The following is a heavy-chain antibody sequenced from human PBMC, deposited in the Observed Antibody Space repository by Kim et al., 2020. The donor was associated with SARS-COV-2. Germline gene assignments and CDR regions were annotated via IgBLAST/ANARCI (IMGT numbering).Heavy chain of an antibody. D-gene: IGHD1-26*01. CDR3: ARVQVGATSFLPYYFDY. CDR2: IYYSGST. V-gene: IGHV4-39*07. Sequence: SETLSLTCTVSGGSISSSSHYWGWIRQPPGKGLEWIGSIYYSGSTYYNPSLKSRVTISVDTSKNQFSLKLSSVTAADTAVYYCARVQVGATSFLPYYFDYWGQGTLVTVSS. J-gene: IGHJ4*02. CDR1: GGSISSSSHY.